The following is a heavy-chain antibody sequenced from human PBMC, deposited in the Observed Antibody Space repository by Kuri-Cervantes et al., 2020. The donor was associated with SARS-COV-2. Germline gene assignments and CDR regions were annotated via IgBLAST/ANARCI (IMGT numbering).Heavy chain of an antibody. V-gene: IGHV4-39*07. J-gene: IGHJ3*02. CDR1: GGSISSSSYY. Sequence: SETLSLTCTVSGGSISSSSYYWGWIRQPPGKGLEWTGSIYYSGSTYYNPSLKSRVTISVDTSKNQFSLKLSSVTAADTAVYYCASGRKFRGATRVVHALDIWGQGTMVTVSS. CDR3: ASGRKFRGATRVVHALDI. CDR2: IYYSGST. D-gene: IGHD3-10*01.